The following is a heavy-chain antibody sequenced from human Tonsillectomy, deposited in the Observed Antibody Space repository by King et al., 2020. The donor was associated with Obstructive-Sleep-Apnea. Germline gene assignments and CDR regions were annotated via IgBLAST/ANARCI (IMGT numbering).Heavy chain of an antibody. Sequence: VQLQQSGPGLVKPSQTLSLTCAISGDSVSSNSAAWNWIRQSPSRGLEWLGRTYYRSKWYNNYAVSVKSRMTINPDTSKNQFSLHLNSVTPEDTAVYYCARGYCIGDNCINWFDPWGQGTLGTVSS. V-gene: IGHV6-1*01. CDR2: TYYRSKWYN. D-gene: IGHD2-15*01. CDR3: ARGYCIGDNCINWFDP. CDR1: GDSVSSNSAA. J-gene: IGHJ5*02.